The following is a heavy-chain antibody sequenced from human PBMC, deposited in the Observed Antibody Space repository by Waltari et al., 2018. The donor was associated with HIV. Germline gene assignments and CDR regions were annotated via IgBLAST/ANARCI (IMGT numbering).Heavy chain of an antibody. D-gene: IGHD3-22*01. CDR1: GFTFSSYA. CDR2: ISYDGSNK. Sequence: QVQLVESGGGVVQPGRSLRLSCAASGFTFSSYAMHWVRQAPGKGLGGLAVISYDGSNKNYADSVLGRCTISRDNSQSSLYLQMNSLRAEDTAVYYCARDPDYYDSSGYVDYWGQGTLVTVSS. J-gene: IGHJ4*02. CDR3: ARDPDYYDSSGYVDY. V-gene: IGHV3-30*01.